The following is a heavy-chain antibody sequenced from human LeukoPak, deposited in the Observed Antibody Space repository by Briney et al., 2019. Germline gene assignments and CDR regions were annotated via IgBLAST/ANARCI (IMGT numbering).Heavy chain of an antibody. D-gene: IGHD3-22*01. CDR2: INHSGST. CDR3: ARQTLIVVVSWFDY. CDR1: GGSFSGYY. Sequence: SETLSLTCAVYGGSFSGYYWSWIRQPPGKGLEWIGEINHSGSTNYNPSLKSRVTISVDTSKNQFSLKLSSVTAADTAVYYCARQTLIVVVSWFDYWGQGTLVTVSS. V-gene: IGHV4-34*01. J-gene: IGHJ4*02.